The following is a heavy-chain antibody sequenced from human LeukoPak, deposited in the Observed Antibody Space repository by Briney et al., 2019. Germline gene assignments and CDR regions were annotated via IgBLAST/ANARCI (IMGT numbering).Heavy chain of an antibody. J-gene: IGHJ5*02. D-gene: IGHD6-19*01. V-gene: IGHV3-33*01. CDR3: ARDRPAIAVASWFDP. CDR2: IWYDGSNK. Sequence: PGGSLRLSCAVSGFTFSTYGMPWVRQAPGKGLEWVAVIWYDGSNKYYADSVKGRFTISRDNSKNTLYLQMNSLRAEDTAVYYCARDRPAIAVASWFDPWGQGTLVTVSS. CDR1: GFTFSTYG.